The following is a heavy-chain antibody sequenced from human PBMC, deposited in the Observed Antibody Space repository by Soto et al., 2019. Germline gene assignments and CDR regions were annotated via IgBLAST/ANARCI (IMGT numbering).Heavy chain of an antibody. J-gene: IGHJ4*02. CDR2: ISSNVGST. V-gene: IGHV3-64D*06. CDR3: VKSPDIVVVPAANQQWLVPTYFDY. D-gene: IGHD2-2*01. CDR1: GFTFSSYA. Sequence: GGSLRLSCSASGFTFSSYAMHWVRQAPGKGLEYVSAISSNVGSTYYADSVKGRFTISRDNSKNTLYLQMSSLRAEDTAVYYCVKSPDIVVVPAANQQWLVPTYFDYWGQGTLVTVSS.